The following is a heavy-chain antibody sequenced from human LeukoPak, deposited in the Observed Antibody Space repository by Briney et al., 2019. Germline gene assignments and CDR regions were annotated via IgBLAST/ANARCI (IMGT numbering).Heavy chain of an antibody. J-gene: IGHJ5*02. CDR2: IYSGGST. D-gene: IGHD2/OR15-2a*01. Sequence: GGSLRLSCAASGFTASSNYMSWVRQAPGKGLEWVSVIYSGGSTYYADSVKGRFTISRDNSKNTLYLQMNSLRAEDTAVYYCATNTGHFNWFDPWGQGTLVTVSS. CDR1: GFTASSNY. CDR3: ATNTGHFNWFDP. V-gene: IGHV3-66*01.